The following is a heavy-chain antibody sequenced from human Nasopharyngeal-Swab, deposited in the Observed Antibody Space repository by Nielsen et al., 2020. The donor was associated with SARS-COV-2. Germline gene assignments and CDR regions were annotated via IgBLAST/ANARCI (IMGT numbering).Heavy chain of an antibody. CDR1: GFTFSSYS. V-gene: IGHV3-21*01. CDR3: ASPPSFPW. CDR2: ISSSSSYI. J-gene: IGHJ6*02. Sequence: LSLTCAASGFTFSSYSMNWARQAPGKGLEWVSSISSSSSYIYYADSVKGRFTISRDNAKNSLYLQMNSLRAEDTAVYYCASPPSFPWWGQGTTVTVSS.